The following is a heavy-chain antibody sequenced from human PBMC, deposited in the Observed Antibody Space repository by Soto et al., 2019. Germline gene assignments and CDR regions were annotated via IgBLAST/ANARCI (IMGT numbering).Heavy chain of an antibody. D-gene: IGHD3-10*01. CDR3: AKAARFGELPGNDY. J-gene: IGHJ4*02. Sequence: EVQVWESGGGLVQPGGSLRLSCAASGFTFSTSAMSWVRQAPGKGLEWISAISGSGDITHDADSVKGRFTMSRDNSKNTVYLQMSGLRAEEAAIYYCAKAARFGELPGNDYWGQGTLVTVSS. CDR1: GFTFSTSA. V-gene: IGHV3-23*01. CDR2: ISGSGDIT.